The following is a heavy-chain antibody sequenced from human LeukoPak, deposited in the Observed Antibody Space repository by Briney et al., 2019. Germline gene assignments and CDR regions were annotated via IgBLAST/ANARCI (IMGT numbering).Heavy chain of an antibody. D-gene: IGHD2-15*01. CDR3: ARLVCSGGSCCSGLDY. V-gene: IGHV1-69*13. Sequence: AASVKVSCKASGGTFSSYAISWVRQAPGQGLEWMGGIIPIFGTANYAQKFQGRVTITADESTSTAYMELSSLRSEDTAVYYCARLVCSGGSCCSGLDYWGQGTLVTVSS. CDR2: IIPIFGTA. J-gene: IGHJ4*02. CDR1: GGTFSSYA.